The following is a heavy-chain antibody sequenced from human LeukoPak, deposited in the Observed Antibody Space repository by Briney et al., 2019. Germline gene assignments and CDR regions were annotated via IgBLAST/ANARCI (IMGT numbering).Heavy chain of an antibody. D-gene: IGHD2-21*02. J-gene: IGHJ4*02. V-gene: IGHV1-2*06. Sequence: ASVKVSCKASGYTFTDYYLHWVRQAPGQGLEWMGRINPKSGGTSYAQNFQGRVTMTRDASINTAYMELTSDDTAVYYCARAPERIKGIVVVTAIPYYWGQGTLVTVSS. CDR3: ARAPERIKGIVVVTAIPYY. CDR2: INPKSGGT. CDR1: GYTFTDYY.